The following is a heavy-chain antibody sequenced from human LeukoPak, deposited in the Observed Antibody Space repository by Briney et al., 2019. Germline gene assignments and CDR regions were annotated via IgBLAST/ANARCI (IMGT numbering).Heavy chain of an antibody. J-gene: IGHJ3*01. CDR2: IGASGADT. CDR1: GFTFTNYA. Sequence: GGSLRLSCAASGFTFTNYAMTWVRQAPGKGLEWVSVIGASGADTYYSDSVKGRFTVSRDNSQNTLFLHMSSLRAEDTAVYFCARRPRDTSGYYLGALHDWGQGTTVTVSS. CDR3: ARRPRDTSGYYLGALHD. D-gene: IGHD3-22*01. V-gene: IGHV3-23*01.